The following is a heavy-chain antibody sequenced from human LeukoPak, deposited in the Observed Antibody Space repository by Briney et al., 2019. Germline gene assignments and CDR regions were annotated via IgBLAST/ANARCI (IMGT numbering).Heavy chain of an antibody. V-gene: IGHV4-4*02. Sequence: PSETLSLTCAVSGGSISSSNWWSWVRQPPGKGLEWIGEIYHSGSTNYNPSLKSRVTISVDKSKNQFSLKLSSVTVADTAVYYCARGYYYGSGRPGDNWFDPWGQGTLVTVSS. CDR1: GGSISSSNW. D-gene: IGHD3-10*01. CDR2: IYHSGST. CDR3: ARGYYYGSGRPGDNWFDP. J-gene: IGHJ5*02.